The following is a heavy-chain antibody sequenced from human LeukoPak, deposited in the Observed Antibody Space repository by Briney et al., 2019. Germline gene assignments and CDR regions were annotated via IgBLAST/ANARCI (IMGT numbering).Heavy chain of an antibody. CDR1: GGSISNYY. V-gene: IGHV4-59*01. J-gene: IGHJ4*02. Sequence: SETLSLTCAVSGGSISNYYWSWIRQPPAEGLEWIGYIFYSGSTNYNPSLKSRVTISVDSPRNQFALKMNSVTTADTAVYYWARHLATATSAFDSWGRGTLVTVSS. CDR3: ARHLATATSAFDS. D-gene: IGHD6-25*01. CDR2: IFYSGST.